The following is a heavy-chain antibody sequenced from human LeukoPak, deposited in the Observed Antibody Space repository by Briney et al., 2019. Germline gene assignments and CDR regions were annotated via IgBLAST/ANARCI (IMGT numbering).Heavy chain of an antibody. Sequence: PGGSLRLSCVASGLTFSKAWVTWVRQAPGKGLEWLGRSKSKTDGGTIDYGAPVKGRFSISRDDSKSTLYLQMNSLKTDDTAVYYCATDGYCSGGSCYSYDNWGQGTLVTVSS. V-gene: IGHV3-15*01. CDR2: SKSKTDGGTI. J-gene: IGHJ4*02. CDR3: ATDGYCSGGSCYSYDN. D-gene: IGHD2-15*01. CDR1: GLTFSKAW.